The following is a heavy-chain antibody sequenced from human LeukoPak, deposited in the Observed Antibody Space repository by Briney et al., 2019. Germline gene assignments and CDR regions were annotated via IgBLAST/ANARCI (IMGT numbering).Heavy chain of an antibody. V-gene: IGHV3-21*01. CDR1: GFTFSSYA. Sequence: GSLRLSCAAAGFTFSSYAINWVRQAPGKGLEWVSCISSSSSDIYYADSVKGRFTISRDNAKNSLYLQMSSLRAEDTAVYYCARVPGGLEWADFDYWGQGTLVTVSS. CDR3: ARVPGGLEWADFDY. CDR2: ISSSSSDI. D-gene: IGHD3-3*01. J-gene: IGHJ4*02.